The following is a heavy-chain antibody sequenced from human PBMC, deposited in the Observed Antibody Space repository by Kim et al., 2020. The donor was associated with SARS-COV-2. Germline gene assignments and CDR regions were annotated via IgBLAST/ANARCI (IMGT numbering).Heavy chain of an antibody. CDR2: INHSGST. CDR1: GGSFSGYY. J-gene: IGHJ6*03. Sequence: SETLSLTCAVYGGSFSGYYWSWIRQPPGKGLEWIGEINHSGSTNYNPSLTSRVTISVDTSKNQFSLKLSSVTAADTAVYYCARGTDGLGDIVLVVLSYYYYMDVWYKETTHTVSS. CDR3: ARGTDGLGDIVLVVLSYYYYMDV. V-gene: IGHV4-34*01. D-gene: IGHD2-8*02.